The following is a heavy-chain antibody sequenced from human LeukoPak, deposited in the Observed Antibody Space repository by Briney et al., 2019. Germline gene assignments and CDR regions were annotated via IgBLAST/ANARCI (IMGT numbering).Heavy chain of an antibody. CDR1: GFTFSSYA. CDR3: ARAYVVRGPYGMDV. D-gene: IGHD3-10*01. J-gene: IGHJ6*02. V-gene: IGHV3-30*04. Sequence: SGGSLRLSCAASGFTFSSYAMHWVRQAPGKGLEWVAVISYDGSNKYYADSVKGRFTISRDNSKNTLYLQMNSLRAEDTAVYYCARAYVVRGPYGMDVWGQGTTVTVSS. CDR2: ISYDGSNK.